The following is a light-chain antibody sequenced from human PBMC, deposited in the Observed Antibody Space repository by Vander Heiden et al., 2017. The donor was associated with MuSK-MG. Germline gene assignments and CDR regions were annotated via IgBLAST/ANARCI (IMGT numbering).Light chain of an antibody. Sequence: IQLTQSPSSLSASVGDRVTITCRASQGISSYLAWYQQKPGKAPKLLIYAASTLQSGVPSRFSGSGSGTDFTLTISSLQPEDIATYYCQQLNSYPYTFGPGTKLEIK. V-gene: IGKV1-9*01. CDR1: QGISSY. CDR2: AAS. J-gene: IGKJ2*01. CDR3: QQLNSYPYT.